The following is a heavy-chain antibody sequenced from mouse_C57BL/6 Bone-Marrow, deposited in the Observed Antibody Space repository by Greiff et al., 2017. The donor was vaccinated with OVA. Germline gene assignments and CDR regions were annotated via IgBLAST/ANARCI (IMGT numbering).Heavy chain of an antibody. J-gene: IGHJ1*03. D-gene: IGHD3-1*01. CDR3: TGYHHCDTPWYLDY. V-gene: IGHV1-81*01. Sequence: VQLQQSGAELARPGASVKLSCKASGYTFTSYGISWVKQRTGQGLEWIGEIYPSSGNTYYNEKFKGKATLTADKSSSPAYMELRSLTSEDSAVYVDTGYHHCDTPWYLDYWGKGTTVTVSS. CDR2: IYPSSGNT. CDR1: GYTFTSYG.